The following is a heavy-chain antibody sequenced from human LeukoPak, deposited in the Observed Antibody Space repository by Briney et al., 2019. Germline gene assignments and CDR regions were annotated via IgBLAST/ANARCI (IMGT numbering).Heavy chain of an antibody. CDR3: ARVYYDFWSGYSGAFDI. J-gene: IGHJ3*02. Sequence: SETLSLTCTVSGGSISSYYWSWIRQPAGKGLEWIGRIYTSGSTNYNPSLKSRVTMSVDTSKNQFSLKLSSVTAADTAVYYCARVYYDFWSGYSGAFDIWGQGTMVTVSS. CDR2: IYTSGST. CDR1: GGSISSYY. D-gene: IGHD3-3*01. V-gene: IGHV4-4*07.